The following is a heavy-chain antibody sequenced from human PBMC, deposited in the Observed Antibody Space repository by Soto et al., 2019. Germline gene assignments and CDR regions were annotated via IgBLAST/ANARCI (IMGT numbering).Heavy chain of an antibody. V-gene: IGHV1-46*03. CDR2: INPSGGST. D-gene: IGHD3-10*01. Sequence: SVKLSRKASGYSFTSDHIRWGRQAPGQGLEWMGIINPSGGSTSYAQKFQGRVTMTRDTSTSTVYMELGSLRSEDTAVYYCARVRFGVTVLDYWGQGTLVTVSS. CDR3: ARVRFGVTVLDY. J-gene: IGHJ4*02. CDR1: GYSFTSDH.